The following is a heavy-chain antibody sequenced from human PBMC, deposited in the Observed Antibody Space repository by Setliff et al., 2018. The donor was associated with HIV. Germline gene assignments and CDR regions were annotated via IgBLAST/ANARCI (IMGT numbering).Heavy chain of an antibody. CDR3: SLWATIAV. V-gene: IGHV3-23*01. D-gene: IGHD5-12*01. J-gene: IGHJ4*02. CDR1: GSTFRNYV. Sequence: PGGSLRLSCAASGSTFRNYVMSWVRQAPGKGLEWVSFISSGGGIIYHAHSVKGRFTISRDNSKNSLYLQMNSLRAEDTAVYYCSLWATIAVWGQGTLVTVSS. CDR2: ISSGGGII.